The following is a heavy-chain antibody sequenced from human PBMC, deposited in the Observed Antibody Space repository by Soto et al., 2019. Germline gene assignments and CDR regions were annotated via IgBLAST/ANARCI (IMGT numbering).Heavy chain of an antibody. J-gene: IGHJ4*02. CDR2: ITWNSETI. D-gene: IGHD6-13*01. CDR3: TRDDQGIATSGTPILGS. Sequence: EVQLVGSGGRLVQPGTSLRLSCIASGFRFDDYAMHWVRQAPGKGLEWVSGITWNSETIDYAESVRGRFTISRDNAEKSVFLQMDSLSPEDTALYYCTRDDQGIATSGTPILGSWGQGTPVTVSS. CDR1: GFRFDDYA. V-gene: IGHV3-9*01.